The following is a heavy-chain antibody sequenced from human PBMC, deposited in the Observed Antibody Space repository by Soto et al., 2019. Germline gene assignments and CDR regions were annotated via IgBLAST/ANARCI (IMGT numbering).Heavy chain of an antibody. CDR3: VRDSFYVFWSGYYTGINYYYYGMDV. CDR2: INPSGGST. D-gene: IGHD3-3*01. V-gene: IGHV1-46*01. J-gene: IGHJ6*02. CDR1: GYTLIMYY. Sequence: ASVKVSCKASGYTLIMYYIHWMRQAPGQGLEWMGIINPSGGSTTYAQKFQGRVTMTRDTSTSTVYMDLSSLRSEDTAVYYCVRDSFYVFWSGYYTGINYYYYGMDVWGQGTTVTVSS.